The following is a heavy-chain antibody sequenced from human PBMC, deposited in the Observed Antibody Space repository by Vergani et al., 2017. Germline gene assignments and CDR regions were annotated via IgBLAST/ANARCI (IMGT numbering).Heavy chain of an antibody. J-gene: IGHJ6*02. V-gene: IGHV1-2*02. CDR2: INPNSGGT. CDR3: ARDIAAAGDYYYGMDV. Sequence: QVQLVQSGAEVKKPGASVKVSCKASGYTFTGYYMHWVRQAPGQGLEWMGWINPNSGGTNYAQKFQGRVTMTRDTPISTAYMELSRLRSDDTAVYYCARDIAAAGDYYYGMDVWGQGTTVTVSS. D-gene: IGHD6-13*01. CDR1: GYTFTGYY.